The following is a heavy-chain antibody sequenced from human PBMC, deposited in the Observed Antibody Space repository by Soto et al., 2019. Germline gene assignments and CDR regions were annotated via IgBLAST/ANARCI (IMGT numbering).Heavy chain of an antibody. Sequence: QVQLQESGPGLVKPSATLSLTCTVSGGSFKSGSYSWGWIRQPPGKGLEWIGYVSHTGRTSYNPSLKSRVSISMDTSKNQFSLNLDSVTAADTAVYFCARDFAYFDSWGQGTLVTVSS. V-gene: IGHV4-61*01. CDR2: VSHTGRT. CDR1: GGSFKSGSYS. D-gene: IGHD3-3*01. CDR3: ARDFAYFDS. J-gene: IGHJ4*02.